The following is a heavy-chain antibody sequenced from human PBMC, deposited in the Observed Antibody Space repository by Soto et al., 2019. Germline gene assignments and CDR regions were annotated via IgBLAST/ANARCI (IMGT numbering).Heavy chain of an antibody. D-gene: IGHD4-17*01. Sequence: PSETLSXTXTVSGGSISSGGYYWSWIRQHPGKGLEWIGYIYYSGSTYYNPSLKSRVTISVDTSKNQFSLKLSSVTAADTAVYYCANLRYNWFDPWGQGTLVTVSS. CDR3: ANLRYNWFDP. V-gene: IGHV4-31*02. J-gene: IGHJ5*02. CDR1: GGSISSGGYY. CDR2: IYYSGST.